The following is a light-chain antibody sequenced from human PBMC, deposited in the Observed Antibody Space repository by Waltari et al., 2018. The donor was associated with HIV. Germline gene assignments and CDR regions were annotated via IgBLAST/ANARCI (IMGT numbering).Light chain of an antibody. CDR1: QSISSSD. Sequence: EIVLTQSPGTLSLSQGERATLSCRASQSISSSDLAWYQQKPGQAPRLLIYGASSGATGIPDRFSGSGSGTDFTLTISRLEPEDFAVYYCQQYGNSPLTFGGGTKVEIK. V-gene: IGKV3-20*01. J-gene: IGKJ4*01. CDR2: GAS. CDR3: QQYGNSPLT.